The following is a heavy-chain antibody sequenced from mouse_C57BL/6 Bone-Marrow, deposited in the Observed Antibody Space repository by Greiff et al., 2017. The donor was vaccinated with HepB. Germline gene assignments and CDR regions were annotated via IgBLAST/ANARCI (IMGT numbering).Heavy chain of an antibody. V-gene: IGHV5-6*01. CDR3: ARHPLLGFDLYFDV. CDR1: GFTFSSYG. CDR2: ISSGGSYT. J-gene: IGHJ1*03. Sequence: EVQVVESGGDLVKPGGSLKLSCAASGFTFSSYGMSWVRQTPDKRLEWVATISSGGSYTYYPDSVKGRFTISRDNAKNTLYLQMSSLKSEDTAMYYCARHPLLGFDLYFDVWGTGTTVTVSS. D-gene: IGHD4-1*01.